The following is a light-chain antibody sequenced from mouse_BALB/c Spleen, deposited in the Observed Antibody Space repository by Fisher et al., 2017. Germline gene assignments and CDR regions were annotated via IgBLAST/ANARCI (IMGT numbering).Light chain of an antibody. CDR1: SSVSY. Sequence: IVMTQTTAIMSASLGEEITLTCSASSSVSYMHWYQQKSGTSPKLLIYSTSNLASGVPSRLSGSGSGTFYSLTISSVEAEDAADYYCQQRSSYPPTFGAGTKLELK. J-gene: IGKJ5*01. CDR3: QQRSSYPPT. CDR2: STS. V-gene: IGKV4-80*01.